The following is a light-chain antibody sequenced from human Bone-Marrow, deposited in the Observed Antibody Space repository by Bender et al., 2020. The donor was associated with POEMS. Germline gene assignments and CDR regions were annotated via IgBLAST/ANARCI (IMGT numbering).Light chain of an antibody. CDR3: QSYDSSLSGLV. V-gene: IGLV1-44*01. CDR2: TNN. CDR1: GSNIGGYP. J-gene: IGLJ3*02. Sequence: QSVLTQPPSVSGTPGQRVTISCSGSGSNIGGYPVNWYQQLPGTAPRLLIYTNNERPSGVPDRFSGSKSGTSASLAITGLQAEDEADYYCQSYDSSLSGLVFGGGTKLTVL.